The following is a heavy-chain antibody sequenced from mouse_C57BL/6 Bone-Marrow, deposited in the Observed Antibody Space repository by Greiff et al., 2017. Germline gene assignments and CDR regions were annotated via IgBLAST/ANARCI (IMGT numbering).Heavy chain of an antibody. CDR2: INSDGGST. J-gene: IGHJ1*03. V-gene: IGHV5-2*01. CDR3: ARLSTYYSNYNWYFDV. CDR1: EYEFPSHD. D-gene: IGHD2-5*01. Sequence: EVQRVESGGGLVQPGESLKLSCESNEYEFPSHDMSWVRKTPEKRLELVAAINSDGGSTYYPDTMERRFIISRDNTKKTLYLQMSSLRSEDTALYYCARLSTYYSNYNWYFDVWGTGTTVTVSS.